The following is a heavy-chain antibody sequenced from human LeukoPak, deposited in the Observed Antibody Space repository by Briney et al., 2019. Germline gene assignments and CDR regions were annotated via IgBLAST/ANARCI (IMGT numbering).Heavy chain of an antibody. D-gene: IGHD3-3*01. Sequence: ASVKVSCKASGGTFSSYAISWVRQAPGQGLEWMGGIIPIFGTANYAQKFQGRVTITTDESTSTACMELSSLRSEDTAVYYCARSIEPATIFGVVEDAFDIWGQGTMVTVSS. V-gene: IGHV1-69*05. J-gene: IGHJ3*02. CDR1: GGTFSSYA. CDR3: ARSIEPATIFGVVEDAFDI. CDR2: IIPIFGTA.